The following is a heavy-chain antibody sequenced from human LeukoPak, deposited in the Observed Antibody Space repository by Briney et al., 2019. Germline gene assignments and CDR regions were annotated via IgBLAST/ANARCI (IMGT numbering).Heavy chain of an antibody. CDR1: GFTFSSYE. CDR3: ARDDVRRSTFDY. Sequence: GGSLRLSCAASGFTFSSYEMNWVRQAPGKGLEWVSYISSSGSTIYYADSVKGRFTISRDNSKNTLYLQMNSLRAEDTAVYYCARDDVRRSTFDYWGQGTLVTVSS. J-gene: IGHJ4*02. CDR2: ISSSGSTI. D-gene: IGHD1-26*01. V-gene: IGHV3-48*03.